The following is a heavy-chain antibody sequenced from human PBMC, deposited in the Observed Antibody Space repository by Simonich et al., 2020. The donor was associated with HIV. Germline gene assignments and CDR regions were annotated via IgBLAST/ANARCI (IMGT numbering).Heavy chain of an antibody. CDR1: GGSFSVYY. CDR2: INHSGIT. CDR3: ARRDRELILYFDY. J-gene: IGHJ4*02. D-gene: IGHD3-3*01. Sequence: QVQLQQWGAGLLKPSETLSLTCAVYGGSFSVYYCSWIRPPPGKGLEWIGEINHSGITNYKSSLNSRATISVDKSKNQFSLKLSSVTAADTAIYYCARRDRELILYFDYWGQGNLVTVSS. V-gene: IGHV4-34*01.